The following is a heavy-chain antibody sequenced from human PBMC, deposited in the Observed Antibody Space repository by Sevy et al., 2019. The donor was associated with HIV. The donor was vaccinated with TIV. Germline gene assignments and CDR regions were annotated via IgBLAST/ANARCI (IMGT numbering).Heavy chain of an antibody. CDR3: XXXXXXXXXXXXXXXYGMDV. Sequence: GGSLRLSCTASGFTFGDYAMSWFRQAPGKGLEWVGFIRSKAYGGTTEHAASVKGRFTISRDDSKSIAYLQMNSLKTXXXXXXXXXXXXXXXXXXXXXXXYGMDVWGQGTTVTVSS. V-gene: IGHV3-49*03. CDR2: IRSKAYGGTT. J-gene: IGHJ6*02. CDR1: GFTFGDYA.